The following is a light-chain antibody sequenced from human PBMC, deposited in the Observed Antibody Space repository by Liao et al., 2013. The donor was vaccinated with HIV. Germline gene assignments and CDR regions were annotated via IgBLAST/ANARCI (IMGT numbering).Light chain of an antibody. CDR2: QDS. CDR3: QAWDSSSTA. J-gene: IGLJ2*01. V-gene: IGLV3-1*01. CDR1: RLGDKY. Sequence: SYEVTQPPSVSVSPGQTASIPCSGDRLGDKYTCWYQQKPGQSPVLVIYQDSKRPSGIPERFSGSNSGNTATLTISGTQPMDEADYYCQAWDSSSTAFGGGTKLTVL.